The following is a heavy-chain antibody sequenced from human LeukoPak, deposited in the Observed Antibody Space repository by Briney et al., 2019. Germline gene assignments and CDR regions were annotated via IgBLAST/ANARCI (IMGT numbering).Heavy chain of an antibody. Sequence: GASVRVSCKASGYTFTTYYIHWVRQAPGQGLEWMGGIIPIFGTANYAQKFQGRVTITADKSTSTAYMELSSLRSEDTAVYYCARGVVAASYYYYYMDVWGKGTTVTVSS. D-gene: IGHD2-15*01. J-gene: IGHJ6*03. V-gene: IGHV1-69*06. CDR1: GYTFTTYY. CDR2: IIPIFGTA. CDR3: ARGVVAASYYYYYMDV.